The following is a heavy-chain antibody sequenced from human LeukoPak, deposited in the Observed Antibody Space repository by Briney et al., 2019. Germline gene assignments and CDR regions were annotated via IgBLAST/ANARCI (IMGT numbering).Heavy chain of an antibody. CDR2: IYYSGST. CDR1: GGSISSYY. J-gene: IGHJ3*02. D-gene: IGHD1-26*01. V-gene: IGHV4-59*01. Sequence: SETLSLTCTVSGGSISSYYWSWIRQPPGKGLEWIGYIYYSGSTNYNPSLKSRVTISVDTSKNQFSLKLSSVTAADTAVYYCVREEGRMGDAFDIWGQGTMVTVSS. CDR3: VREEGRMGDAFDI.